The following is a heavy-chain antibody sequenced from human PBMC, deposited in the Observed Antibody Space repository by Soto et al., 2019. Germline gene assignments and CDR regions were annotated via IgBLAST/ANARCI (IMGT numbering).Heavy chain of an antibody. CDR2: IYWDDSK. V-gene: IGHV2-5*02. J-gene: IGHJ4*02. D-gene: IGHD3-9*01. Sequence: QIILKESGPTLVRPTQTLTLTCAFSGFSLSTSGVGVGWIHQPPGKDLEWLAVIYWDDSKHYSPSLRSRLTITKDTSKNQVVLTMTNMDPMDTGTYYCAHKGPEDWPLDYWGQGTLVTVSS. CDR3: AHKGPEDWPLDY. CDR1: GFSLSTSGVG.